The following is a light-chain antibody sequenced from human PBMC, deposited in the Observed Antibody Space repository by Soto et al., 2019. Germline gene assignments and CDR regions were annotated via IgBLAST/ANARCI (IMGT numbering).Light chain of an antibody. V-gene: IGLV2-14*03. CDR1: SSDVGAYNF. J-gene: IGLJ1*01. Sequence: QSALTQPASVSGSPGQSITISCTGTSSDVGAYNFVSWYQHHPDKAPKVVIYDVANRPSGVSYRFSASKSGNTASLTISGLQAEDEADYYCMSFTSSNTYVFGTGTKVTGL. CDR2: DVA. CDR3: MSFTSSNTYV.